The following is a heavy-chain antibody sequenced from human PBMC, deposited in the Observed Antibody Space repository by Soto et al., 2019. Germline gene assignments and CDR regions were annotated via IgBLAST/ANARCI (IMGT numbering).Heavy chain of an antibody. CDR2: INHSGST. J-gene: IGHJ4*02. V-gene: IGHV4-34*02. CDR3: ARGLYCSGGSCYSIASFDY. Sequence: HVQLQQWGAGLLKPSETLSLTCAVYGGSFSNHYWSWIRQPPGKGLEWIGEINHSGSTNYNPSLKSRVTISVDPSKNQFSLKVRSVTAADTAAYYCARGLYCSGGSCYSIASFDYWGQGTLVTVSS. D-gene: IGHD2-15*01. CDR1: GGSFSNHY.